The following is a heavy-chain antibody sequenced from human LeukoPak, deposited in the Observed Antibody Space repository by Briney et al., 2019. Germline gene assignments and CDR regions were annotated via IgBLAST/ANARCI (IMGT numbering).Heavy chain of an antibody. D-gene: IGHD3-10*01. CDR2: IIPIFGTA. Sequence: GASVKVSCKASGYTFTSYYMHWVRQAPGQGLEWMGGIIPIFGTANYAQKFQGRVTITADESTSTAYMELSSLRSEDTAVYYCARGRFHYYGSGSYYNTRNWFDPWGQGTLVTVSS. V-gene: IGHV1-69*13. CDR1: GYTFTSYY. J-gene: IGHJ5*02. CDR3: ARGRFHYYGSGSYYNTRNWFDP.